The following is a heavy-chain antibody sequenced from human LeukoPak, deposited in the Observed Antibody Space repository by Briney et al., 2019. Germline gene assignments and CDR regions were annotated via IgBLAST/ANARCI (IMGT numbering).Heavy chain of an antibody. V-gene: IGHV3-64*01. CDR2: ISSNGGST. Sequence: GGSLRLSCAASGFTFSSYAMHWVRQAPGKGLEYVSAISSNGGSTYYANSVKGRFTISRDNSKNTLYLQMGSLRAEDMAVYYCARDRRTLYDYWGQGTLVTVSS. J-gene: IGHJ4*02. CDR1: GFTFSSYA. CDR3: ARDRRTLYDY.